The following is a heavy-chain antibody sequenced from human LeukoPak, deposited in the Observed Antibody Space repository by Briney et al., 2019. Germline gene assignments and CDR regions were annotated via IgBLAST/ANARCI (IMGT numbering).Heavy chain of an antibody. CDR1: GFTFSSYG. V-gene: IGHV3-30*18. CDR2: ISYDGSNK. CDR3: AKDRVLTGDY. D-gene: IGHD3-9*01. Sequence: GGCLRLSCAASGFTFSSYGMHWVRQAPGKGLEWVAVISYDGSNKYYADSVKGRFTISRDNSKNTLYLQMNSLRAEDTAVYYCAKDRVLTGDYWGQGTLVTVSS. J-gene: IGHJ4*02.